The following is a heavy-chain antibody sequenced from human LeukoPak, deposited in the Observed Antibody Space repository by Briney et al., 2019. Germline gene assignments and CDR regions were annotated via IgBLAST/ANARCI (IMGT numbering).Heavy chain of an antibody. D-gene: IGHD3-22*01. CDR2: IYTSGST. CDR1: GGSNSSYY. CDR3: ARGGSGYYYAYFDY. Sequence: PSETLSLTCTVSGGSNSSYYWSWIRQPAGKGLEWIGRIYTSGSTNYNPSLKSRVTMSVDTSKNQFSLKLSSVTAADTAVYYCARGGSGYYYAYFDYWGQGTLVTVSS. V-gene: IGHV4-4*07. J-gene: IGHJ4*02.